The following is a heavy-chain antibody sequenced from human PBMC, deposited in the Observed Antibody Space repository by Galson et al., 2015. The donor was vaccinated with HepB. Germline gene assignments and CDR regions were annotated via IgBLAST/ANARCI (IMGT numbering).Heavy chain of an antibody. CDR1: GFTLSSYS. D-gene: IGHD3-3*01. V-gene: IGHV3-21*01. Sequence: LRLSCAASGFTLSSYSMNWVRQAPGKGLEWVSSISSSSSYIYYADSVKGRFTISRDNAKNSLYLQMNSLRAEDTAVYYCARAKPVRFLEWLSDYYYYMDVWGKGTTVTVSS. CDR3: ARAKPVRFLEWLSDYYYYMDV. J-gene: IGHJ6*03. CDR2: ISSSSSYI.